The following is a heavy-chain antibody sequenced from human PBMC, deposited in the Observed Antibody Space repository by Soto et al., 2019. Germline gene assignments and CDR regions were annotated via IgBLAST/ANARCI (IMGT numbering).Heavy chain of an antibody. CDR1: GGSINSGGYS. J-gene: IGHJ6*02. CDR3: ARVERTLSTPFAYGMDV. V-gene: IGHV4-30-2*01. D-gene: IGHD2-2*01. Sequence: QLQLQESGSGLVKPSQTLSLTCTVSGGSINSGGYSWIWIRQPPGKGLEWIGYIYHTGNTFYHQSLQSRVTISVDQSKNQFSLSLGSVTAADTAMYYCARVERTLSTPFAYGMDVWGQGTTVTVSS. CDR2: IYHTGNT.